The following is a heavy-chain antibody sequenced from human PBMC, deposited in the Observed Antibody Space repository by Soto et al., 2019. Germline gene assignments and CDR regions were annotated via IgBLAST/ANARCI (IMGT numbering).Heavy chain of an antibody. CDR1: GYTFTSYH. CDR3: ARDTPPTRY. Sequence: QVQLVQSGAEVKKPGASVKVSCKTSGYTFTSYHISWVRQAPGQGLEWMGWISAYNNNTNYAQKIQGRVTMTTDTITSTAYMEHTSLRSDDTAVYYCARDTPPTRYWGHGTLVTVSS. CDR2: ISAYNNNT. J-gene: IGHJ4*01. V-gene: IGHV1-18*01.